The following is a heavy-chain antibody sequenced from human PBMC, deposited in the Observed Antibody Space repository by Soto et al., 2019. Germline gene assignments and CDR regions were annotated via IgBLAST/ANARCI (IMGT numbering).Heavy chain of an antibody. V-gene: IGHV3-23*01. Sequence: GGSMRLSCAASGFTFSSCAMSWVRQAPGKGLEWVSAISGSGGSTYYADSVKGRFTISRDNSKNTLYLQMNSLRAEDTAVYYCAINGLSGYSGFGADYWGQGTLVTVSS. CDR3: AINGLSGYSGFGADY. CDR2: ISGSGGST. J-gene: IGHJ4*02. D-gene: IGHD5-12*01. CDR1: GFTFSSCA.